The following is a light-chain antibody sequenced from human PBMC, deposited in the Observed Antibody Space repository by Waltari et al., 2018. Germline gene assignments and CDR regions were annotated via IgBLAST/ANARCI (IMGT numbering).Light chain of an antibody. CDR1: QSVSSY. CDR2: DAS. V-gene: IGKV3-11*01. J-gene: IGKJ3*01. CDR3: QQRRDWPPFT. Sequence: EIVLTQSPATLSLSPGERATLSCRASQSVSSYLAWYQQKPGQPPRLLIWDASNRATGIPARFSGRGSGTDFTLTISSLEPEDFAVYYCQQRRDWPPFTFGPGTKVDI.